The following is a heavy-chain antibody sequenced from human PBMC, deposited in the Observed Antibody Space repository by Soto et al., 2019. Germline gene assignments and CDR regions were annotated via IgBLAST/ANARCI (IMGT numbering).Heavy chain of an antibody. J-gene: IGHJ4*02. CDR3: ARAGTYSSSAIDY. CDR2: TYYRSKWYN. D-gene: IGHD6-6*01. V-gene: IGHV6-1*01. Sequence: SQTLSLTCDISGDSVSSNSAAGDCILHSPSRGLEWLGRTYYRSKWYNEYAVSVKSRITINSDTSKNQFSLQLNSVTPEDTAVYYCARAGTYSSSAIDYWGQGTLVTVSS. CDR1: GDSVSSNSAA.